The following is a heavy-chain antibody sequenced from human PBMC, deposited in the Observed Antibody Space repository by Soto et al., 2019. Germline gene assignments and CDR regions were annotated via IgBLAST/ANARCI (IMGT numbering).Heavy chain of an antibody. V-gene: IGHV4-30-4*01. CDR2: IYYSGST. D-gene: IGHD5-12*01. CDR1: GGSINSGDYY. J-gene: IGHJ4*02. Sequence: SETLSLTCSVSGGSINSGDYYWSWIRQSPGKGLEWIGYIYYSGSTYYNPSLKSRSTISIDTSKNQFFLDVDSVTAADTAVYYCARLYTGYEAFDYWGQGTLVTVS. CDR3: ARLYTGYEAFDY.